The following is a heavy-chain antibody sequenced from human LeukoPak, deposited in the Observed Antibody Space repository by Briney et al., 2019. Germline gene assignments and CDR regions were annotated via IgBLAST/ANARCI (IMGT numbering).Heavy chain of an antibody. CDR1: GGSISSSSYY. J-gene: IGHJ4*02. Sequence: SETLSLTCTVSGGSISSSSYYWVWIRQPPGKGLEWIGSIYSSGSTYYNPSLKSRFTISLDTSKNEFSLRLSSVTAADTAVYYCADTRVGADGGYYFDYWGQGTLVTVSS. V-gene: IGHV4-39*07. D-gene: IGHD1-26*01. CDR3: ADTRVGADGGYYFDY. CDR2: IYSSGST.